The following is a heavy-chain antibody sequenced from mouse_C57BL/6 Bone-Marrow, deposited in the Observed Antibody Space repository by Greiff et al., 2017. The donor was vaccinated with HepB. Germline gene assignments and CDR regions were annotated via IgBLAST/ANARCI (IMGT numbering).Heavy chain of an antibody. Sequence: VQVVESGPGLVAPSQSLSITCTVSGFSLTSYGVDWVRQSPGKGLEWLGVIWGVGSTNYNSALKSRLSISKDNSKSQVFLKMNSLQTDDTAMYYCAIYGYDGDYAMDYWGQGTSVTVSS. CDR1: GFSLTSYG. CDR2: IWGVGST. CDR3: AIYGYDGDYAMDY. V-gene: IGHV2-6*01. D-gene: IGHD2-2*01. J-gene: IGHJ4*01.